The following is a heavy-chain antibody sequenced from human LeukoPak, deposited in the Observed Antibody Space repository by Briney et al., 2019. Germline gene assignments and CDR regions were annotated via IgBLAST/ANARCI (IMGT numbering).Heavy chain of an antibody. J-gene: IGHJ4*02. CDR1: GYTFTSSW. Sequence: GESLKISCKGSGYTFTSSWIAWVRQMPGKGLGWMGIIYPGDSDTRYSPSFQGQVTISADKSISTAYLQWSSLKASDTAIYYCATRGSSSAYFDFWGQGTLVTVSS. CDR3: ATRGSSSAYFDF. D-gene: IGHD5-12*01. CDR2: IYPGDSDT. V-gene: IGHV5-51*01.